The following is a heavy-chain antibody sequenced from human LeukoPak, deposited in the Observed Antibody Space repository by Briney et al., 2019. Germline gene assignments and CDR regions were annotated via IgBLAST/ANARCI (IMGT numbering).Heavy chain of an antibody. V-gene: IGHV1-18*01. D-gene: IGHD3-3*01. CDR3: ARVTQTITIVPPDDY. CDR2: ISAYNGNT. Sequence: ASVKVSCKASGYTFTSYGISWVRQAPGQGLEWMGWISAYNGNTNYAQKLQGRVTMTTDTSTSTAYMELRSLRSDDTAVYYCARVTQTITIVPPDDYWGQGTLVTVSS. CDR1: GYTFTSYG. J-gene: IGHJ4*02.